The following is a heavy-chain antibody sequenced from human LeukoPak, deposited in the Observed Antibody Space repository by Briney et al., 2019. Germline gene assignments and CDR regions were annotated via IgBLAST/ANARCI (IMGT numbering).Heavy chain of an antibody. CDR2: ISGSGGST. J-gene: IGHJ6*02. Sequence: GSLRLSCAASGFTFSSYAMSWVRQAAGKGLEWVSAISGSGGSTYYADSVKGRFTISRDNSKNTLYLQMSSLRAEDTAVYYCAKDWYCSSTSCYRSDSYYYYGMDVWGQGTTVTVSS. V-gene: IGHV3-23*01. CDR3: AKDWYCSSTSCYRSDSYYYYGMDV. D-gene: IGHD2-2*02. CDR1: GFTFSSYA.